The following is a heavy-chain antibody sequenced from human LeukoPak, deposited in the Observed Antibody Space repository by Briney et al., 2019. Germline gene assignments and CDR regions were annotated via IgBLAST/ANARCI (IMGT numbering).Heavy chain of an antibody. V-gene: IGHV5-51*01. CDR2: IYPGDSDA. CDR3: ATPTLGTIGEYLFDY. CDR1: GYRFTTYW. J-gene: IGHJ4*02. D-gene: IGHD1-7*01. Sequence: GESLKISCKVSGYRFTTYWIGWVRQMPGKGLEWMGIIYPGDSDARYSPSFQGRVTISADKSISTAYLQWSTLKASDTAMYYCATPTLGTIGEYLFDYWGQGTLVTVSS.